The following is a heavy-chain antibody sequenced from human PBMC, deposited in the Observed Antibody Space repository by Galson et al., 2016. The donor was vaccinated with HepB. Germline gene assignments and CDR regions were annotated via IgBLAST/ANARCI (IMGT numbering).Heavy chain of an antibody. V-gene: IGHV1-46*01. CDR1: GYTFTNYY. CDR2: INPSGTST. J-gene: IGHJ4*02. CDR3: AREPTILRGVSPFDY. D-gene: IGHD3-10*01. Sequence: SVKVSCKASGYTFTNYYIHWVRQAPGQGLEWVGDINPSGTSTSYAQKFQGRVTVSRDTSTSTVYMELSRLRSEDTAVYYCAREPTILRGVSPFDYWGQGALVTVSS.